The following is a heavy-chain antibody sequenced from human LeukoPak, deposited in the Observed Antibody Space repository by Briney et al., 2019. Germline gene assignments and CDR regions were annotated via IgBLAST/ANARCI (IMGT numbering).Heavy chain of an antibody. CDR2: IIPIFGTA. V-gene: IGHV1-69*05. D-gene: IGHD2-21*02. CDR1: GGTFSSYA. J-gene: IGHJ4*02. CDR3: ARGVGGYCGGDCSPFDY. Sequence: SVKVSCKASGGTFSSYAISWVRQAPGQGLEWMGGIIPIFGTANYAQKFQGRVTITTDESTSTAYMELSSLRSEDTAVYYCARGVGGYCGGDCSPFDYWGQGTLVTVSP.